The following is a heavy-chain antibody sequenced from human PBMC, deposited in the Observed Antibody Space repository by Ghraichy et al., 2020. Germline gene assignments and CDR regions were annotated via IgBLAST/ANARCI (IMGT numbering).Heavy chain of an antibody. J-gene: IGHJ4*02. Sequence: LSLTCAASGFTFSSYSMNWVRQAPGKGLEWVSSISSSSSYIYYADSVKGRFIISRDNAKNSLYLQMNSLRAEDTAVYYCARDFRMTTVTTFDYWGQGTLVTVSS. CDR2: ISSSSSYI. CDR1: GFTFSSYS. V-gene: IGHV3-21*01. D-gene: IGHD4-17*01. CDR3: ARDFRMTTVTTFDY.